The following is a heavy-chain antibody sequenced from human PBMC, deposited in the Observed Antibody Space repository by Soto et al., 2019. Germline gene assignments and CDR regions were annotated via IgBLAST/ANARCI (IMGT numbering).Heavy chain of an antibody. J-gene: IGHJ5*02. Sequence: QVQLQESGPGLVKPSQTLSLTCTVSGGSVSALIYYWSWIRQPPGKGLEWIGHMYNIDNTYNKPSLNIRLTIPVDTSKNQFSPTLNSVTAPDTAVYSCASGLSGDKVDQWGQGTLVTVSS. CDR3: ASGLSGDKVDQ. D-gene: IGHD2-21*01. CDR2: MYNIDNT. CDR1: GGSVSALIYY. V-gene: IGHV4-30-4*01.